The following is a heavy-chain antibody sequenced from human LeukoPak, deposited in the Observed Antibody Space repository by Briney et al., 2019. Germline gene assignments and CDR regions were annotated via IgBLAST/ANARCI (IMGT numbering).Heavy chain of an antibody. CDR2: IYYSGST. CDR1: GGSISSSSYY. J-gene: IGHJ4*02. Sequence: SETLSLTCTVSGGSISSSSYYWGWIRQPPGKGLEWIGSIYYSGSTYYNPSLKSRVTISVDTSKNQFSLKLSSVTAADTALYYCASADDFWSGRYWGQGTLVTVSS. D-gene: IGHD3-3*01. CDR3: ASADDFWSGRY. V-gene: IGHV4-39*07.